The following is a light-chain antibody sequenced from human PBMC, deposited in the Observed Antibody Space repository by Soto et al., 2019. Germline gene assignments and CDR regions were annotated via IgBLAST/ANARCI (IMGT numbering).Light chain of an antibody. CDR2: GAS. CDR3: QQYNNWPPPLT. J-gene: IGKJ4*01. CDR1: QSVSSN. Sequence: EIVMTQSPATLSVSPGERATLSCRASQSVSSNLAWYQQKPGQAPRLLIYGASTRATGIPARFSGSGSGTEFPPTISSLQSEDFAVYYCQQYNNWPPPLTFGGGTKVEI. V-gene: IGKV3-15*01.